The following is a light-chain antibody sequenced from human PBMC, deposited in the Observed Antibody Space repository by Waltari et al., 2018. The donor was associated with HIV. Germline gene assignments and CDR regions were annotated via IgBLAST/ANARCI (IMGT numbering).Light chain of an antibody. CDR2: NDY. V-gene: IGLV1-44*01. CDR3: ATWDDGLVRVV. Sequence: QSVLTQPPSVSGTPGQRVTISCSGSSPNIGSNILNWYRQLPGMAPQLLIYNDYERPSGVSDRFSGFDSGTSASLAISGLQFDDEADYYCATWDDGLVRVVFGGGTKLTVV. CDR1: SPNIGSNI. J-gene: IGLJ2*01.